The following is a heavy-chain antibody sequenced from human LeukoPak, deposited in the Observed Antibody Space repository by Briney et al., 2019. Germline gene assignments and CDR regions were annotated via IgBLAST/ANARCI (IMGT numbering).Heavy chain of an antibody. Sequence: PGGALRLSCAASGFTFSSYEMNWVRQAPGKGVEWVSYISSRYSTIYYADSVKGRFTISSDNAKNSLYLQMTSLRAEDTAVYYCARAPGLMLLEYYFDYWGQGTLVTVSS. V-gene: IGHV3-48*03. CDR1: GFTFSSYE. CDR2: ISSRYSTI. CDR3: ARAPGLMLLEYYFDY. J-gene: IGHJ4*02. D-gene: IGHD3-16*01.